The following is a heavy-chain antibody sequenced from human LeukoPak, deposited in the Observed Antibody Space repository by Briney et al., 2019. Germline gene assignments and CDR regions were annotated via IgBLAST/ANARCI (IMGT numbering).Heavy chain of an antibody. J-gene: IGHJ6*03. CDR1: GGSISSYY. V-gene: IGHV4-59*01. D-gene: IGHD3-10*01. CDR3: ARGRTRFGELSHDYYYYYMDV. CDR2: IYYSGST. Sequence: KSSETLSLTCTVSGGSISSYYWSWIRQPPGKGLEWIGYIYYSGSTNYKPSLKSRVTISVDTSKNQFSLKLSSVTAADTAVYYCARGRTRFGELSHDYYYYYMDVWGKGTTVTISS.